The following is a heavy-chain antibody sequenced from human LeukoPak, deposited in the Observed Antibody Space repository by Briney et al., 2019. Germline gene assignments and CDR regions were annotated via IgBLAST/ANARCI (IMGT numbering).Heavy chain of an antibody. CDR3: AKAVGYSSSYLGY. Sequence: PGGSLRLSCAASGFTFSSYWMHWVRQAPGKGLEWVAFIRFDGRNIYYADSVKGRFTISRDNSKNTLYLQMNSLRAEDTAVYYCAKAVGYSSSYLGYWGQGTLVTVSS. V-gene: IGHV3-30*02. CDR1: GFTFSSYW. CDR2: IRFDGRNI. J-gene: IGHJ4*02. D-gene: IGHD6-13*01.